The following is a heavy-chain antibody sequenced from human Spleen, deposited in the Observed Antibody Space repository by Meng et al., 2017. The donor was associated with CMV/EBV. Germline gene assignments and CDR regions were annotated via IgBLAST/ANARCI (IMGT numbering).Heavy chain of an antibody. Sequence: GESLKISCVASGITFSDYWMTWVRQAPGRGLEWVADISPDASETHYVDSVRGRFTISRDNAKKTLSLQMNTLRAEDTALYYCTKGGGERVTFDAMDVWGQGTTVTVSS. J-gene: IGHJ6*02. CDR3: TKGGGERVTFDAMDV. V-gene: IGHV3-7*03. CDR1: GITFSDYW. CDR2: ISPDASET. D-gene: IGHD2-21*02.